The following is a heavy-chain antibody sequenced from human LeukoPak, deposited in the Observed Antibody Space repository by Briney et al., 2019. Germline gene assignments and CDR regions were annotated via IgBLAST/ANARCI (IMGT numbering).Heavy chain of an antibody. Sequence: KPSETLSLTCAVFGGSFSSYYWSRIRQPPGKGLEWIGEINQSGNTNYNPSLKSRVTISIDTSKNQFSLRLSSVTAADTAVYYCARVLDYWGQGTLVTVSS. CDR2: INQSGNT. CDR3: ARVLDY. D-gene: IGHD3-3*01. V-gene: IGHV4-34*01. J-gene: IGHJ4*02. CDR1: GGSFSSYY.